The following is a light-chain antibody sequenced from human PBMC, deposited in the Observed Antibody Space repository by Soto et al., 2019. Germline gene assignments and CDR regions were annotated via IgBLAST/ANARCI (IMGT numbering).Light chain of an antibody. V-gene: IGLV2-14*01. CDR1: SNDVGSHNY. CDR3: SSYTTSGGSPVI. Sequence: QSVLTQPASVSGSPGQSITISCTGTSNDVGSHNYVSWFQQHPGKVPKLMIYEVTNRPSGVSSRFSGSKSGYTASLTISGLQAEDEADYYCSSYTTSGGSPVIFGGGTKLTVL. J-gene: IGLJ2*01. CDR2: EVT.